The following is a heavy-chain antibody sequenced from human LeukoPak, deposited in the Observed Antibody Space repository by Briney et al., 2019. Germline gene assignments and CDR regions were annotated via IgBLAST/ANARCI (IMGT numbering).Heavy chain of an antibody. D-gene: IGHD6-13*01. CDR2: MYYNGGY. V-gene: IGHV4-59*01. CDR3: ARYSLPPRNFVY. Sequence: PSETLSLTCSVSGGSISNYCWSWVRQPPGKGLEWIGYMYYNGGYNYNPSLKSRVTMSVDTSKNQFSLKLYSVTAADTAVYYCARYSLPPRNFVYWGQGALVTVSS. CDR1: GGSISNYC. J-gene: IGHJ4*02.